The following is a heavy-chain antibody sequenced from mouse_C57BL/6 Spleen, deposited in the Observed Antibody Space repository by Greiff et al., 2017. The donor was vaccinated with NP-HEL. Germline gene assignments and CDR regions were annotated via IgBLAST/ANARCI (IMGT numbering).Heavy chain of an antibody. V-gene: IGHV1-53*01. CDR1: GYTFTSYW. J-gene: IGHJ4*01. CDR2: INPSNGGT. Sequence: LQQPGTELVKPGASVKLSCKASGYTFTSYWMHWVKQRPGQGLEWIGNINPSNGGTNYNEKFKSKATLTVDKSSSTAYMQLSSLTSEDSAVYYCARMPGSSYRAMDYWGQGTSVTVSS. D-gene: IGHD1-1*01. CDR3: ARMPGSSYRAMDY.